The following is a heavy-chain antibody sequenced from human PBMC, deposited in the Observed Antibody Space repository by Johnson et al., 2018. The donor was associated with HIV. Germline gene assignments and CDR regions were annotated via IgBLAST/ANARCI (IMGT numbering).Heavy chain of an antibody. V-gene: IGHV3-11*04. Sequence: QVQLVESGGGLVKPGGSLRLSCAASGFTFSAYYMSWIRQAPGKGLAWISSISSSGSTIYYADSVKGRFTISRDNAKNSLYLQMNSLRAEDTAVYYCADSSPFYAFDIWGQGTMVTVSS. CDR1: GFTFSAYY. J-gene: IGHJ3*02. CDR2: ISSSGSTI. D-gene: IGHD6-13*01. CDR3: ADSSPFYAFDI.